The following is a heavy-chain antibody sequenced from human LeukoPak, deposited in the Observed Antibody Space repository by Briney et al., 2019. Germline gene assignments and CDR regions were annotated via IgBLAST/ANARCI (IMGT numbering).Heavy chain of an antibody. CDR1: GFSFSSYW. CDR2: IKQDGSEK. D-gene: IGHD3-22*01. V-gene: IGHV3-7*01. Sequence: GGSLRLSCAASGFSFSSYWMSWVRQAPGKGLEWVANIKQDGSEKCYVDSVKGRFTISRDNAKNSLYLQMNSLRAEDTAVYYCARGHDSSGYGLFDYWGQGTLVTVSS. CDR3: ARGHDSSGYGLFDY. J-gene: IGHJ4*02.